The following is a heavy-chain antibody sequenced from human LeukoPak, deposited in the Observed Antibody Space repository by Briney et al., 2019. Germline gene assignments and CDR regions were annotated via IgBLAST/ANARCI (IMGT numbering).Heavy chain of an antibody. CDR2: LSKSGNT. CDR1: GGSISSYY. Sequence: PSETLSLTCTVPGGSISSYYWSWIRLPPGKGLQWIGYLSKSGNTNDSPSLKSRVTIFGDTSKNQFFLQLSSVTAADTAMYYCARARYVNSFYAFDIWGQGTLVTVSS. D-gene: IGHD3-9*01. CDR3: ARARYVNSFYAFDI. J-gene: IGHJ3*02. V-gene: IGHV4-59*01.